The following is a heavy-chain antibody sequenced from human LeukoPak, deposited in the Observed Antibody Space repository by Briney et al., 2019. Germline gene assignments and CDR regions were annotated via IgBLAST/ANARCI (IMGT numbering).Heavy chain of an antibody. CDR2: INSDGSST. CDR3: AKEVTMIVMVTSGMDV. J-gene: IGHJ6*02. V-gene: IGHV3-74*01. CDR1: GFTFSGYW. Sequence: PGGSLRLSCAASGFTFSGYWMHWVRQAPGKGLVWVSRINSDGSSTSYADSVKGRFTISRDNSKNSLYLQMNSLKTEDTALYYCAKEVTMIVMVTSGMDVWGQGTTVTVSS. D-gene: IGHD3-22*01.